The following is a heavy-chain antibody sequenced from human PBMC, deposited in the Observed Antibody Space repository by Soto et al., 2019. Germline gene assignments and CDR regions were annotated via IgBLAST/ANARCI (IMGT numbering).Heavy chain of an antibody. CDR1: GYTFTSYY. Sequence: ASVKVSCKASGYTFTSYYMHWVRQAPGQGLEWMGIINPSGGSSSYAQKFQGRVTMTRDTSTSTVYMELSSLRSEDTAVYYCARAAYYYDSSGYYPGDYWGQGSLVTVSS. J-gene: IGHJ4*02. CDR3: ARAAYYYDSSGYYPGDY. CDR2: INPSGGSS. D-gene: IGHD3-22*01. V-gene: IGHV1-46*01.